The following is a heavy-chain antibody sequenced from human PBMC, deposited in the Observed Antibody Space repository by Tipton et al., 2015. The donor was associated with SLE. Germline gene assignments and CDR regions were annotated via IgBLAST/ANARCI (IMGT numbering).Heavy chain of an antibody. D-gene: IGHD6-6*01. CDR3: ARSSTARPLYWYFDL. V-gene: IGHV4-59*01. CDR1: GASISSYY. Sequence: TLSLTCIVSGASISSYYWTYIRQPPGKGLEWIGHVHYSGSTNYNPSLKSRVTISVDTSKNQLSLKLSSVTAADTAVYFCARSSTARPLYWYFDLWGRGTLVTVSS. J-gene: IGHJ2*01. CDR2: VHYSGST.